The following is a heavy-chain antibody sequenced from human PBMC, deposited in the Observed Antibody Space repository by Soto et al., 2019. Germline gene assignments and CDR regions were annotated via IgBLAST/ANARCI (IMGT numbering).Heavy chain of an antibody. CDR2: IRYDGSNI. CDR3: ARDGVGHTTFFGYFDY. CDR1: GFTFSGLG. Sequence: QVQLVESGGGVVQPGRSLRLSCAASGFTFSGLGMHWVRQAPGKGLEWVAVIRYDGSNIYYADAVKGRFTIYRDNSKDTLYLQMSSLGADDTAVYYCARDGVGHTTFFGYFDYWGQGTLVTVSS. D-gene: IGHD1-26*01. V-gene: IGHV3-33*01. J-gene: IGHJ4*02.